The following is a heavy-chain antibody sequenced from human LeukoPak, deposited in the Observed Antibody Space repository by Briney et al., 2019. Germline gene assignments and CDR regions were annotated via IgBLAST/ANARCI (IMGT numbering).Heavy chain of an antibody. CDR2: ISGSGGST. CDR1: GFTFSSYG. Sequence: PGGSLRLSCAASGFTFSSYGMSWVRQAPGKGLEWVSAISGSGGSTYYADSVKGRFTISRDNSKNTLYLQMNSLRAEDTAVYYCAKGGAPIFGVVLVMPLFDYWGQGTLVTVSS. J-gene: IGHJ4*02. V-gene: IGHV3-23*01. CDR3: AKGGAPIFGVVLVMPLFDY. D-gene: IGHD3-3*01.